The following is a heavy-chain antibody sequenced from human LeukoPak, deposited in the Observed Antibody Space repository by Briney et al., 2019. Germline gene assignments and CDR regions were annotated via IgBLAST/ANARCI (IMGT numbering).Heavy chain of an antibody. CDR2: IYYSGST. D-gene: IGHD6-13*01. CDR1: GGSISSYY. Sequence: SETLSLTCTVSGGSISSYYWSWIRQPPGKGLEWIGYIYYSGSTNYNPSLKSRVTISVDTSKNQFSLKLSSVTAADTAVYYCARGGSSSSWHLDYWGQGTLVTVSS. CDR3: ARGGSSSSWHLDY. J-gene: IGHJ4*02. V-gene: IGHV4-59*01.